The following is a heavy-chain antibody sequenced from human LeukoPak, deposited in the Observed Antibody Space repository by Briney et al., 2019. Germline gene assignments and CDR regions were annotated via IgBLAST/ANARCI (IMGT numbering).Heavy chain of an antibody. J-gene: IGHJ3*01. CDR2: ISRTT. Sequence: GGSLRLSCAASGFSFSTYEMNWVRQAPGKGLEWTSYISRTTSYADSVKGRFTISRDNAKSSLYLQMNSLRAEDTAVYYCARDTDYAFDVWGQGTMVTVSS. V-gene: IGHV3-48*03. CDR1: GFSFSTYE. CDR3: ARDTDYAFDV.